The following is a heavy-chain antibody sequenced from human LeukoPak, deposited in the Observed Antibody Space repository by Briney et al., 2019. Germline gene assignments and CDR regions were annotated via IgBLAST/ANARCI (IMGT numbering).Heavy chain of an antibody. J-gene: IGHJ6*03. CDR3: ARGPDYSNYNYYYYMDV. Sequence: SVKVSCKPSGYTFTTYAVNWVRQAPGQGLEWMGGIIPIFGTANYAQKFQGRVTITADESTSTAYMELSSLRSEDTAVYYCARGPDYSNYNYYYYMDVWGKGTTVTVSS. V-gene: IGHV1-69*13. CDR1: GYTFTTYA. CDR2: IIPIFGTA. D-gene: IGHD4-11*01.